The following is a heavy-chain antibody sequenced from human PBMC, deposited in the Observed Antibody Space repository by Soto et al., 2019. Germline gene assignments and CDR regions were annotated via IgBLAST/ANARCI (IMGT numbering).Heavy chain of an antibody. V-gene: IGHV1-69*02. D-gene: IGHD4-17*01. CDR1: GGTFSSYT. J-gene: IGHJ4*02. CDR3: ARGLKIFHGDYYY. CDR2: IIPILGIA. Sequence: ASVKVSCKASGGTFSSYTISWVRQAPGQGLEWMGRIIPILGIANYAQKFQGRVTITADKSTSTAYMELSSLRSEDTAVYYCARGLKIFHGDYYYWGQGTLVTVSS.